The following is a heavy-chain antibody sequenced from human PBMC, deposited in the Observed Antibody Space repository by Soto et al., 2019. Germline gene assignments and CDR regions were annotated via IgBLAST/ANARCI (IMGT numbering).Heavy chain of an antibody. CDR3: ARDRGVAPPVAGNTHYYYYIDV. CDR2: ISAYNGNT. CDR1: GYSFTNYG. V-gene: IGHV1-18*01. J-gene: IGHJ6*03. D-gene: IGHD6-19*01. Sequence: ASVKVSCKASGYSFTNYGITWVRQAPGQGFEWVGWISAYNGNTKYAQKLQGRVTMTTDASTSTAYLELRSLTSDDTAVYYCARDRGVAPPVAGNTHYYYYIDVWGKGTTVTVSS.